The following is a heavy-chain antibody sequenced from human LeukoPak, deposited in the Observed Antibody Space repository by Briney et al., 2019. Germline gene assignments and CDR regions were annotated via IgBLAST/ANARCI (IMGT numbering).Heavy chain of an antibody. J-gene: IGHJ6*03. V-gene: IGHV4-61*02. CDR3: ARVVRGVSYMDV. CDR2: IYTSGTT. D-gene: IGHD3-10*01. CDR1: GGSISSDDYY. Sequence: SETLSLTCTVSGGSISSDDYYCSWIRQPAGKGLEWIGRIYTSGTTNYNPSLKSRVTISIDASKNQFSLKLSSVTAADTAVYYCARVVRGVSYMDVWGKGTTVTVSS.